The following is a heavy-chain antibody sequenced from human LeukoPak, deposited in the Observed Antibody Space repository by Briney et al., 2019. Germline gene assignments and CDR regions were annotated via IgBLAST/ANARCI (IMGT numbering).Heavy chain of an antibody. J-gene: IGHJ5*02. CDR1: GFTFTTNW. D-gene: IGHD3-22*01. CDR3: ARETSGYYSRRFDP. CDR2: ISSSSNNM. V-gene: IGHV3-21*06. Sequence: PGGSLRLSCVGSGFTFTTNWMSWVRQAPGKGLEWVSSISSSSNNMYYADSVKGRFTISRDNAKNSLYLQMNSLRAEDTAVYYCARETSGYYSRRFDPWGQGTLVTVSS.